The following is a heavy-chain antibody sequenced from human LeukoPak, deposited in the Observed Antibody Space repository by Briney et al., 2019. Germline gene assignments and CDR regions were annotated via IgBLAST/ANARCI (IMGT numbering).Heavy chain of an antibody. CDR2: ISSSSSTI. Sequence: PGGSLRLSCAASGFTFSSYSMNWVRQAPGKGLEWVSYISSSSSTIYYADSVKGRFTISRDNAKNSLYLQMNSLRDGDTAVYYCARDLSGSYFWFDPWGQGTLVTVSS. D-gene: IGHD1-26*01. V-gene: IGHV3-48*02. CDR3: ARDLSGSYFWFDP. J-gene: IGHJ5*02. CDR1: GFTFSSYS.